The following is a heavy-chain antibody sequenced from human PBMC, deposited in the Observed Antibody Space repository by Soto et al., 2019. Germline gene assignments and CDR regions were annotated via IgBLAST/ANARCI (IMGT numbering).Heavy chain of an antibody. CDR2: IYKSGST. D-gene: IGHD3-10*01. V-gene: IGHV4-61*01. Sequence: SETLSLTCTVSGGSVSSGNYYWSWIRQPPGKGLEWIGFIYKSGSTNYNPSLKSRVSISVDTSKNQFSLKLSSVTAADTAVYYCARVLYGSGNWFDPWGQGTLVTVSS. CDR1: GGSVSSGNYY. CDR3: ARVLYGSGNWFDP. J-gene: IGHJ5*02.